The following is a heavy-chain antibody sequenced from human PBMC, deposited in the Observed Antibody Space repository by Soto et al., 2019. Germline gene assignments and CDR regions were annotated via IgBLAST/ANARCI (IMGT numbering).Heavy chain of an antibody. CDR1: GFTVSSDY. Sequence: GGSLRLSCAASGFTVSSDYMSWVRQAPGKGLEWVSVIYTGGSTYFADSVKGRFTFSRDNSKNTLYLQMNSLRAEDTAVYYCAKAYGADPAVFDTWSQRTPLTVSS. CDR3: AKAYGADPAVFDT. CDR2: IYTGGST. V-gene: IGHV3-53*01. D-gene: IGHD4-17*01. J-gene: IGHJ5*02.